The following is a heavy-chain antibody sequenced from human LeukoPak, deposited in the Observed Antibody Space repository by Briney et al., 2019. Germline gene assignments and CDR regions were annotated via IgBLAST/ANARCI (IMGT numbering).Heavy chain of an antibody. D-gene: IGHD4/OR15-4a*01. J-gene: IGHJ4*02. Sequence: GRSLRLSCGASGFTFSSYAMHWVRQAPGKGLEWAAIISYDGSNKSQADSVKGRFTISRDNSRNTLYLQMNSLRPEDTAVYYCARLLTSSLIDYWGQGTLVTVSS. CDR3: ARLLTSSLIDY. V-gene: IGHV3-30-3*01. CDR1: GFTFSSYA. CDR2: ISYDGSNK.